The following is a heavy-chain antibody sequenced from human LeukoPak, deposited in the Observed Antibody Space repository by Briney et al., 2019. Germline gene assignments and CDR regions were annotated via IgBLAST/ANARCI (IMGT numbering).Heavy chain of an antibody. CDR2: IYSSGTT. V-gene: IGHV4-4*07. CDR3: ARNYPEWSHLRYFHYYYMDV. D-gene: IGHD3-3*01. J-gene: IGHJ6*03. CDR1: DGSISSYT. Sequence: PSETLSLTCTVPDGSISSYTWTWIRQPAGKGLEWIGRIYSSGTTIYNPSLKSRVIMSVDTSKNQFSLNLSSVTAADTAIYYCARNYPEWSHLRYFHYYYMDVWSKGTTVTVS.